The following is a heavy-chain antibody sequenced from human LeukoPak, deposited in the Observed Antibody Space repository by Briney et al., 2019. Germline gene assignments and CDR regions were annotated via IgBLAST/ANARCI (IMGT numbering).Heavy chain of an antibody. CDR1: GFTFSSYG. J-gene: IGHJ4*02. V-gene: IGHV3-23*01. Sequence: GGSLRLSCAASGFTFSSYGMSWVRQAPGKGLEWVSAISGSGGSTYYADSVKGRFTISRDNSKNTLYLQMNSLRAEDTAVYYCARRTDYYDSSGYYDYWGQGTLVTVSS. D-gene: IGHD3-22*01. CDR2: ISGSGGST. CDR3: ARRTDYYDSSGYYDY.